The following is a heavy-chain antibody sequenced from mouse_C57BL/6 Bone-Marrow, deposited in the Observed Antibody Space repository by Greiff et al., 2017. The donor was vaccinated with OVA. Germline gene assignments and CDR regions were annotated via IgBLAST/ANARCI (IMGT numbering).Heavy chain of an antibody. D-gene: IGHD1-1*01. CDR2: ISSGSSTI. V-gene: IGHV5-17*01. J-gene: IGHJ2*01. CDR3: ARPLYYGSSYGGYYFDY. CDR1: GFTFSDYG. Sequence: EVQLVESGGGLVKPGGSLKLSCAASGFTFSDYGMHWVRQAPEKGLEWVAYISSGSSTIYYADTVKGRFTISRDNAKNTLFLQMTSLRSEDTAMYYCARPLYYGSSYGGYYFDYWGQGTTLTVSS.